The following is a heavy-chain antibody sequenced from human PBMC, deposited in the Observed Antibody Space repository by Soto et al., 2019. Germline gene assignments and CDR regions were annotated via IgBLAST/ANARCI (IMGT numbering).Heavy chain of an antibody. V-gene: IGHV4-4*02. CDR2: IYPSGST. CDR1: SGSISSSNW. CDR3: ARVRGYSSSWYLDY. D-gene: IGHD6-13*01. J-gene: IGHJ4*02. Sequence: QVQLQESGPGLVKPSGTLSLTCAVSSGSISSSNWWSWVRQPPGKGLEWIGEIYPSGSTNYNPSLKSRVTISVDKSKNQSSLKLSSVTAADTAVYYCARVRGYSSSWYLDYWGQGTLVTVSS.